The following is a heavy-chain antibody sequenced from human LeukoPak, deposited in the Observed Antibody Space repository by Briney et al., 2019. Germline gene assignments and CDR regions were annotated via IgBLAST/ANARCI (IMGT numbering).Heavy chain of an antibody. CDR3: ARIREQWLVLVGAFDI. J-gene: IGHJ3*02. D-gene: IGHD6-19*01. V-gene: IGHV3-30-3*01. CDR2: ISYDGSNK. CDR1: GFTFSSYA. Sequence: PGGSLRLSCAASGFTFSSYAMHWVRQAPGKGLEWVAVISYDGSNKYYADSVKGRFTISRDNSKNTLYLQMNSLRAEDTAVYYCARIREQWLVLVGAFDIWGQGTMVTVSS.